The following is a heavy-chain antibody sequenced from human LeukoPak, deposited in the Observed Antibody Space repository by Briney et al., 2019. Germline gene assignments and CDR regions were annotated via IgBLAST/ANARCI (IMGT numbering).Heavy chain of an antibody. CDR3: ARRKEELRDGGYVGGALGY. CDR1: GFTFSAYA. Sequence: PGRSLRLSCAASGFTFSAYAMNWVRQAPGKGLEWVAVISNDGSNKYYADSVKGRFTISRDNSKNTLYLQMNSLRAEDTAVYYCARRKEELRDGGYVGGALGYWGQGTLVTVSS. V-gene: IGHV3-30-3*01. J-gene: IGHJ4*02. CDR2: ISNDGSNK. D-gene: IGHD5-12*01.